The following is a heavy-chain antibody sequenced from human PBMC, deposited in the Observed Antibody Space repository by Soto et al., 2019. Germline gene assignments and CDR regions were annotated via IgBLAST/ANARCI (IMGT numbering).Heavy chain of an antibody. CDR2: IYYSGST. D-gene: IGHD5-18*01. V-gene: IGHV4-59*01. Sequence: SETLSLTCTVSGGSISTFYWSWIRQPPGKELEWIGYIYYSGSTNYNPSLKSRVTISVDTSKNQFSLKLSSVTAADTAFYYCARYSYGYFLSAFDIWGQGTMVTVSS. J-gene: IGHJ3*02. CDR3: ARYSYGYFLSAFDI. CDR1: GGSISTFY.